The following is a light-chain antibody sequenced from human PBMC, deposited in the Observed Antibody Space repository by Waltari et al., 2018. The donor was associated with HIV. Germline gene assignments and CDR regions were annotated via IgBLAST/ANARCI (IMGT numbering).Light chain of an antibody. CDR1: QTIDRW. J-gene: IGKJ1*01. CDR3: QQYESFSGT. Sequence: DIPMTQSPSTLSAFVGDRVTITCRASQTIDRWLAWYQQKPGRAPKLLIYKASNLESGVPSRFRGSGSGTEFTLTISGLQPDDSAIYYCQQYESFSGTFGQGTKVEI. V-gene: IGKV1-5*03. CDR2: KAS.